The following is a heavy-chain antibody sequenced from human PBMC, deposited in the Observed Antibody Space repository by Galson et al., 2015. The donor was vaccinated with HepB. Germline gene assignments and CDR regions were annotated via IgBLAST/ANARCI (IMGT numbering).Heavy chain of an antibody. Sequence: QSGAEVKMPGEFLKISCKTSGYNFNRYWIAWVRQMPGKGLEWMGIIYPTDADTRYSPSFQGQVSISADKSTATAYPQWSSLKASDTAIYFCVRRRSQLLNVDTDYWGQGTLVTVSS. CDR1: GYNFNRYW. V-gene: IGHV5-51*01. CDR2: IYPTDADT. J-gene: IGHJ4*01. D-gene: IGHD2-2*01. CDR3: VRRRSQLLNVDTDY.